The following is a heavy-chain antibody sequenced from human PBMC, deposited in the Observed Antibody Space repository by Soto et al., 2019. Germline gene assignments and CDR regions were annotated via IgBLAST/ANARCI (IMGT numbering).Heavy chain of an antibody. CDR2: ISSSGSTI. V-gene: IGHV3-48*03. Sequence: GGSLRLSCAASGFTFSSYEMNWVRQAPGKGLEWVSYISSSGSTIYYADSVKGRFTISRENAKKSLYLQMNNLRVGDTAVYYCARGLREVVRGVSSGMDVWGQGTTVTVSS. CDR3: ARGLREVVRGVSSGMDV. CDR1: GFTFSSYE. D-gene: IGHD3-10*01. J-gene: IGHJ6*02.